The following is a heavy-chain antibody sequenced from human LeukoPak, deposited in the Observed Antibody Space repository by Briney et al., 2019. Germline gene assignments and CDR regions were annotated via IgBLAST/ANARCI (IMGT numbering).Heavy chain of an antibody. CDR3: AREIRLPPRYGGNPAGFGY. Sequence: PGGSLRLSCAASGFTFSSYGMHWVRQAPGKGLEWVAVIWYDGSNKYYADSVKGRFTISRDNSKNTLYLQMNSLRAEDTAVYYCAREIRLPPRYGGNPAGFGYWGQGTLVTVSS. CDR2: IWYDGSNK. V-gene: IGHV3-33*01. CDR1: GFTFSSYG. J-gene: IGHJ4*02. D-gene: IGHD4-23*01.